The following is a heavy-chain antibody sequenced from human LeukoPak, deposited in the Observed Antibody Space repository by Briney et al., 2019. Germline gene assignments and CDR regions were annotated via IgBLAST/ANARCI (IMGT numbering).Heavy chain of an antibody. J-gene: IGHJ4*02. CDR3: VRESEYYFDHSASFDY. CDR1: GFTLTAYL. D-gene: IGHD3-22*01. CDR2: MSSDGNAM. V-gene: IGHV3-30-3*01. Sequence: PGGSLRLSCAASGFTLTAYLIHWVRQAPGKGLEWVAVMSSDGNAMFYADSVKGRFTISRDNSKNTLYLQMNSLRAEDTAVYYCVRESEYYFDHSASFDYWGQGTLVTVSS.